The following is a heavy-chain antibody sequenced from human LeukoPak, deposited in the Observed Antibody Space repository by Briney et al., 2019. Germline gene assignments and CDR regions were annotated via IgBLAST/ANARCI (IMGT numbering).Heavy chain of an antibody. V-gene: IGHV4-59*01. J-gene: IGHJ4*02. CDR3: ARERHGHPFDS. Sequence: SETLSLTSTGSGGSINSDYWTWLRHSPGKGLEWIGYIAYNGIPNYNPALKSRLTISRHTSKNPFSLNLSSVTAADTAVYYCARERHGHPFDSWGQGTLVTVSS. CDR1: GGSINSDY. CDR2: IAYNGIP.